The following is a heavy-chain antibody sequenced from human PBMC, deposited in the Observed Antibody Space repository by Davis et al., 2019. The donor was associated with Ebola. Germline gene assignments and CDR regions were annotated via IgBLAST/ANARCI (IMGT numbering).Heavy chain of an antibody. J-gene: IGHJ6*02. Sequence: ASVKVSCKASGYTFTDYFIHWVRQAPGQGLDWLGRINCNSGGTNYAQKLQGRVTMTRDTSISTVYMELSRLRSDDTAVYYCARDMGVAGSIVGYYYGMDVWGQGTTVTVSS. V-gene: IGHV1-2*06. D-gene: IGHD6-19*01. CDR1: GYTFTDYF. CDR3: ARDMGVAGSIVGYYYGMDV. CDR2: INCNSGGT.